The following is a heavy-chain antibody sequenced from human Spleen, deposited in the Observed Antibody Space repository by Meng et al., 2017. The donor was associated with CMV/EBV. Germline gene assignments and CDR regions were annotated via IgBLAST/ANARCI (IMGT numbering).Heavy chain of an antibody. CDR2: ISFDDGNNK. Sequence: GESLKISCAASGFTFNSYALHWVRQAPGKGLEWVAAISFDDGNNKYYADSVKGRFSISRDNFKNTVHLQMSRVRIEDTAEYYCARSGIRGLRGGRGFLDYWAQGTLGTVSS. J-gene: IGHJ4*02. V-gene: IGHV3-30-3*01. CDR1: GFTFNSYA. D-gene: IGHD3-16*01. CDR3: ARSGIRGLRGGRGFLDY.